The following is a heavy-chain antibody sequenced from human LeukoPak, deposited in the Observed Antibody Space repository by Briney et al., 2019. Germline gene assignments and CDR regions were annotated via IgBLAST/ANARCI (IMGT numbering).Heavy chain of an antibody. Sequence: PSENLSLTCTVSGSSISTYYCSWIRQPPGKGLEWIGYMYYSGITKYNPSLKSRVSISVDTSKNQFSLKLNSVTAADTAFYYCARIPLTGANAFDIWGQGTMVTVSS. CDR1: GSSISTYY. CDR3: ARIPLTGANAFDI. J-gene: IGHJ3*02. V-gene: IGHV4-59*01. CDR2: MYYSGIT. D-gene: IGHD7-27*01.